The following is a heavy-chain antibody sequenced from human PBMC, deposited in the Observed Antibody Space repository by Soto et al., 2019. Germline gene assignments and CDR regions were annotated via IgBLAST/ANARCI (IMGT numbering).Heavy chain of an antibody. CDR2: VYNIGST. D-gene: IGHD7-27*01. CDR1: GGSISSGGYF. Sequence: QVQLQESGPGLVEPSQTLSFTCTVSGGSISSGGYFWSWIRQPPGKGLEWIGHVYNIGSTYSNPSLTSRVTISVDTSKNQFSLRLSFVTAADTAVYYCARGPAGDKVDYWGQGTLVTVSS. CDR3: ARGPAGDKVDY. J-gene: IGHJ4*02. V-gene: IGHV4-30-4*01.